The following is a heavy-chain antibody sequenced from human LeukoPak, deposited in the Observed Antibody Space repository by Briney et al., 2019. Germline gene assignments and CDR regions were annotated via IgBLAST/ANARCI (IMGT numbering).Heavy chain of an antibody. CDR2: IYYSGGT. D-gene: IGHD3-22*01. Sequence: SGPTLVNPSETLALTCTVSGGSISIYYWSWIRQPPGGGLEWIGYIYYSGGTNYDPSLKSRVTISVDTSKHQFSLKLSSVTAADPAVYYCARCGALGSSGYYYFDYWGQGTLVTVSS. V-gene: IGHV4-59*01. CDR3: ARCGALGSSGYYYFDY. CDR1: GGSISIYY. J-gene: IGHJ4*02.